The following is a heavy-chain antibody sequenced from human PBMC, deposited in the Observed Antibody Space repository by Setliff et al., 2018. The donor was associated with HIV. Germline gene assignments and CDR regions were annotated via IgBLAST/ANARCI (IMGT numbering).Heavy chain of an antibody. D-gene: IGHD5-18*01. V-gene: IGHV1-69*13. J-gene: IGHJ3*02. CDR2: IISIFDKA. CDR3: ARGGVRGYSYGEAFDI. Sequence: SVKVSCKSSGGSFNTYAINWVRQAPGQGLEWIGGIISIFDKANYAQKFHGRLTITADDSTRTVYMELNSLGSGETAVYYCARGGVRGYSYGEAFDIWGQGTLVTVSS. CDR1: GGSFNTYA.